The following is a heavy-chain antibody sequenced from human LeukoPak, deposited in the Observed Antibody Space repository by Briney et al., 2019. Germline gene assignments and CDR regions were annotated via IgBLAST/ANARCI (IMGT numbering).Heavy chain of an antibody. CDR1: GFTFSSYA. V-gene: IGHV3-23*01. D-gene: IGHD3-16*01. J-gene: IGHJ4*02. Sequence: GGSLRLSCAASGFTFSSYAMSWVRQAPGKGLEWVSVISNSAGSTFYADSVKGRFTISRDNSKNTLYLQMNSLRAGDTAVYYCARSHYSDDYVLDYWGQGTLVIVSS. CDR2: ISNSAGST. CDR3: ARSHYSDDYVLDY.